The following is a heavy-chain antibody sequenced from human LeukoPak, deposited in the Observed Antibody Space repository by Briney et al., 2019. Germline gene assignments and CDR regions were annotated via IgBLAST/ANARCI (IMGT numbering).Heavy chain of an antibody. CDR2: ISYDGSNK. D-gene: IGHD6-19*01. CDR1: GFTFSSYA. V-gene: IGHV3-30*18. Sequence: GGSLRLSCAASGFTFSSYAMNWVRQAPGKGLEWVALISYDGSNKYYADSVKGRFTISRDNSKNTLYLQMNSLRAEDTAVYYCAKTTFYITVAGHSDYWGQGTLVTVSS. CDR3: AKTTFYITVAGHSDY. J-gene: IGHJ4*02.